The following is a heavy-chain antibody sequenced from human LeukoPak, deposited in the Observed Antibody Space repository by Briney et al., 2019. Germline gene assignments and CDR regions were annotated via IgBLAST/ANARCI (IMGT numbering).Heavy chain of an antibody. D-gene: IGHD3-16*02. J-gene: IGHJ4*02. V-gene: IGHV3-23*01. CDR1: GFTFSSYA. Sequence: GGSLRLSCAASGFTFSSYAMSWVRQAPGKGLEWVSTISASGGSTYHAHSVKGRFRISRDNSENTLSLEMSSLRAEDAAVYYCAKDLGSSFEYVWGINRYSPSFDYWGQGTLVTVSS. CDR3: AKDLGSSFEYVWGINRYSPSFDY. CDR2: ISASGGST.